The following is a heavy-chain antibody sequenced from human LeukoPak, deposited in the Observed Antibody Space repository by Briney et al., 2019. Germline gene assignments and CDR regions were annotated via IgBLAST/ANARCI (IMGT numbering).Heavy chain of an antibody. CDR1: GGSISSGTYY. J-gene: IGHJ4*02. D-gene: IGHD4-17*01. Sequence: SETLSLTCTVSGGSISSGTYYWGWIRQPPGKGLEWIGSIHYSGSTYYNPSLRSRVTISIDTSKSQFSLKVSSVTAADTAVYYCARRSTVTTNFDYWGQGTLVIVSS. CDR3: ARRSTVTTNFDY. CDR2: IHYSGST. V-gene: IGHV4-39*01.